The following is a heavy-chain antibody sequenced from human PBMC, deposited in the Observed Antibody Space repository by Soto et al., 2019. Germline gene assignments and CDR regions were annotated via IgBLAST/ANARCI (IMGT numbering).Heavy chain of an antibody. CDR1: GGTFSSYA. V-gene: IGHV1-69*06. CDR2: IIPIFGTA. Sequence: SVKVSCKASGGTFSSYAISWVRQAPGQGLEWMGGIIPIFGTANYAQKFQGTVTITADKSTSTAYRELSSLRSEDTAVYYCARDLAPVRGARTPGNYWGQGTLVTVSS. J-gene: IGHJ4*02. CDR3: ARDLAPVRGARTPGNY. D-gene: IGHD6-13*01.